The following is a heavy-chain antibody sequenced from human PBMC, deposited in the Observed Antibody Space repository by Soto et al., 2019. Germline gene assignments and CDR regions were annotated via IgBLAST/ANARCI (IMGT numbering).Heavy chain of an antibody. D-gene: IGHD3-10*01. V-gene: IGHV3-9*03. CDR3: AKDLLWFGELWGAFDI. CDR2: ISWNSGSI. CDR1: GFTFDDYA. Sequence: EVQLVESGGGLVQPGRSLRLSCAASGFTFDDYAMHWVRQAPGKGLEWVSGISWNSGSIGYADSVKGRFTISRDNAKNSLYLQMNSLRAEDMALYYCAKDLLWFGELWGAFDIWGQGTMVTVSS. J-gene: IGHJ3*02.